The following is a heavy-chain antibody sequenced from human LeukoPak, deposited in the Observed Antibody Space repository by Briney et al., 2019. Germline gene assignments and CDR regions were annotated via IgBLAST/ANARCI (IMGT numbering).Heavy chain of an antibody. CDR3: ARGPITMVRGALRYYYGMDV. D-gene: IGHD3-10*01. Sequence: SETLSLTCAVYGGSFSGYYWSWIRQPPGKGREWIGEINHSGSTNYNPSLKSRVTISVDTSKNQFSLKLSSVTAADTAVYYCARGPITMVRGALRYYYGMDVWGKGTTVTVSS. CDR2: INHSGST. V-gene: IGHV4-34*01. J-gene: IGHJ6*04. CDR1: GGSFSGYY.